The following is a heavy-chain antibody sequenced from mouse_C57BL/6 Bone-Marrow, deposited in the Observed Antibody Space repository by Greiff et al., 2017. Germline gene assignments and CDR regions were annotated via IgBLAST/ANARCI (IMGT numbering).Heavy chain of an antibody. Sequence: VQLQESGAELVRPGASVTLSCKASGYTFTDYEMHWVKQTPVHGLEWIGAIDPETGGTAYNQKFKGKAILTADKSSSTAYMELRSLTSEDSAVYYCTDDGYPYYFDYWGQGTTLTVSS. D-gene: IGHD2-3*01. J-gene: IGHJ2*01. CDR3: TDDGYPYYFDY. V-gene: IGHV1-15*01. CDR2: IDPETGGT. CDR1: GYTFTDYE.